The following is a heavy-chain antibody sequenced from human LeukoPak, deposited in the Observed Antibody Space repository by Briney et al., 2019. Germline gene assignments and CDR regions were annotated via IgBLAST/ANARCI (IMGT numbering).Heavy chain of an antibody. D-gene: IGHD6-13*01. V-gene: IGHV3-7*04. CDR2: IKEDGSEK. Sequence: GGSLRLSCAASGFTFSIYWMSWVRQAPGKGLEWVAYIKEDGSEKYYADSVKGRFTISRDNAKNSLFLQMNRLRAEDTAVYFCARDHGAAGLYAYWGQGSLVTVSP. CDR1: GFTFSIYW. J-gene: IGHJ4*02. CDR3: ARDHGAAGLYAY.